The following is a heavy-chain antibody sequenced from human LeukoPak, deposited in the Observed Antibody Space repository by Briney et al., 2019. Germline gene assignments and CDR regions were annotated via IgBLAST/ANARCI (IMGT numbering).Heavy chain of an antibody. CDR2: ISGSGGST. J-gene: IGHJ4*02. CDR3: AKDHEYSSPIRPQYYFDY. Sequence: PGGSLRLSCAASGFTFSSYAMSWVRQAPGRGLEWVSAISGSGGSTYYADSVKGRFTISRDNSKNTLYLQMNSLRAEDTAVYYCAKDHEYSSPIRPQYYFDYWGQGTLVTVSS. CDR1: GFTFSSYA. D-gene: IGHD6-6*01. V-gene: IGHV3-23*01.